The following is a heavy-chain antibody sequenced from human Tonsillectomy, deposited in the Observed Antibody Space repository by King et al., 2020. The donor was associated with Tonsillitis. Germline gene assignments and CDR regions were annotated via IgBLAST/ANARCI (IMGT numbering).Heavy chain of an antibody. CDR1: GYTFIGYY. CDR2: INPDSGGT. D-gene: IGHD3-3*01. J-gene: IGHJ5*02. V-gene: IGHV1-2*02. Sequence: VQLVQSGAEVKKPGASVKVSCKASGYTFIGYYLHWVRQAPGQGLDWMGWINPDSGGTNYAQKFQGRVTMTRDTSISTVYMELSRLRFDDTAVYYCVRDERTTFGVAENWFDPWGQGTLVTVSS. CDR3: VRDERTTFGVAENWFDP.